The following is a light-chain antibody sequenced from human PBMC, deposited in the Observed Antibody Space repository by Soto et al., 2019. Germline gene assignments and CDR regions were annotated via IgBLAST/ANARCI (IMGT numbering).Light chain of an antibody. CDR3: QHYYSYPLS. V-gene: IGKV1-8*01. J-gene: IGKJ4*01. CDR2: AAS. CDR1: QGISNY. Sequence: SRLSHSPPSLSPSPGDTFTITCRASQGISNYLAWYQQKPGKAPKLLIYAASTLDAGVPSRFSGSGSGTDFTLTISNLQSEDFATYHCQHYYSYPLSFAGGTKVDI.